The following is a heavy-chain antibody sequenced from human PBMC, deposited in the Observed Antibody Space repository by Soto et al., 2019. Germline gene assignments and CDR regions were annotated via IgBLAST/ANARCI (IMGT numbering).Heavy chain of an antibody. Sequence: EVQLLESGGGLVQPGGSLRLSCAASGFTFSSYAMSWDRQAPGTGLELVSAISGSGGSPYYADSVKGRFTISRDNSKNTLYLQMNSLRAEDTAVYYCARERAWGSSWGGTLVLWGKVTLFTV. CDR1: GFTFSSYA. CDR3: ARERAWGSSWGGTLVL. CDR2: ISGSGGSP. D-gene: IGHD6-13*01. V-gene: IGHV3-23*01. J-gene: IGHJ4*02.